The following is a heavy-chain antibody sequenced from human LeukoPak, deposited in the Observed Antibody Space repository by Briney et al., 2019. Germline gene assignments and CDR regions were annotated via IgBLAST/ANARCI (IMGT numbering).Heavy chain of an antibody. CDR2: IIPILGIA. CDR3: ARDPYYYHSSGPSDAFDI. D-gene: IGHD3-22*01. V-gene: IGHV1-69*04. Sequence: SVKVSCKASGGTFSSYTISWVRQAPGQGLEWMGRIIPILGIANYAQKFQGRVTITADKSTSTAYMELSSLRSEDTAVYYCARDPYYYHSSGPSDAFDIWGQGTMVTVSS. J-gene: IGHJ3*02. CDR1: GGTFSSYT.